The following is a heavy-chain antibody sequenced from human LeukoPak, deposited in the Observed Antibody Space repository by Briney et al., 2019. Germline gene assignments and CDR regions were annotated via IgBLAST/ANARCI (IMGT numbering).Heavy chain of an antibody. CDR1: GFTFSRYW. CDR3: ARPSIAARPIDY. D-gene: IGHD6-6*01. Sequence: GGSLRLSCAASGFTFSRYWMHWVRQAPGEGLVWVSRMNSDGSNTNYADSVKGRFTISRDNAKNTLYLQMNSLRAEDTAVYYCARPSIAARPIDYWGQGTLVTVSS. CDR2: MNSDGSNT. J-gene: IGHJ4*02. V-gene: IGHV3-74*01.